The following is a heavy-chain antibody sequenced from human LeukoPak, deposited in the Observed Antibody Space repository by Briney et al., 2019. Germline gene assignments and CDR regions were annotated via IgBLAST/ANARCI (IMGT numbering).Heavy chain of an antibody. CDR2: IRQDGSEK. CDR3: ASGPYYYYYMDV. Sequence: AGGSLRLSCAASGFTFNNYWMSWVRQAPGKGLEWVANIRQDGSEKYYVDSVKGRFTISRDNAKKSLFLQMNSLRAEDTAVYYCASGPYYYYYMDVWGKGTTVTISS. CDR1: GFTFNNYW. V-gene: IGHV3-7*01. J-gene: IGHJ6*03.